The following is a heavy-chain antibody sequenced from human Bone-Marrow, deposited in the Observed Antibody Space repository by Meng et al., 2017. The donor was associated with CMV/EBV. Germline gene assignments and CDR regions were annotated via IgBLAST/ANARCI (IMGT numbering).Heavy chain of an antibody. Sequence: VYGGCISSSNWWSWVRQPPGKGLEWIGEIYHSGSTNYNPTLKSRVTISVDKSKNQFSLKVSSVTAADTAVYYCARVVYYGSGSYFDYWGQGTLVTVSS. CDR2: IYHSGST. CDR1: GGCISSSNW. CDR3: ARVVYYGSGSYFDY. J-gene: IGHJ4*02. D-gene: IGHD3-10*01. V-gene: IGHV4-4*02.